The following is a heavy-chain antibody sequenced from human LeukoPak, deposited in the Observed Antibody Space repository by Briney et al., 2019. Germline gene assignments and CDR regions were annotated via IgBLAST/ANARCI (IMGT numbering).Heavy chain of an antibody. CDR2: INPSGGST. D-gene: IGHD3-22*01. J-gene: IGHJ3*02. V-gene: IGHV1-46*01. CDR3: ARAGSITMIHWAFDI. CDR1: GNTFTNYY. Sequence: GASVTVFCKASGNTFTNYYVHWVRQAPGQGLEWMGIINPSGGSTTYAQKFQGRVTMTRDTSASTVYMELSSLRSADTAIYYCARAGSITMIHWAFDIWGQGTVVTVSS.